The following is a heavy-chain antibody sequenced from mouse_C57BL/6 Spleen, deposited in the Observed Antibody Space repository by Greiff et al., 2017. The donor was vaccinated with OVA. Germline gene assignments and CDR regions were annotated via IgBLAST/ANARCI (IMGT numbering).Heavy chain of an antibody. CDR3: ARNYPIYCCGSSCWYFDV. J-gene: IGHJ1*03. CDR2: IWTGGGA. D-gene: IGHD1-1*01. V-gene: IGHV2-9-1*01. CDR1: GFSLTSYA. Sequence: VQLKESGPGLVAPSQSLSITCTVSGFSLTSYAISWVRQPPGKGLEWLGVIWTGGGATYNSALNSRLSISTDNSKSEVFLKMNSLQTYDTARYYCARNYPIYCCGSSCWYFDVWGTGTTVTVSS.